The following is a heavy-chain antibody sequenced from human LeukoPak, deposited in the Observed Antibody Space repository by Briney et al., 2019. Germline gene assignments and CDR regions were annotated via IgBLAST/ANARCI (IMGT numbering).Heavy chain of an antibody. Sequence: GESQKISCKGSGYRFTRYWIGWVRQMPGKGLEWMGIIYPGDSDSTYSPSFQGQVSISADKSISTAYLQWGSLKASDTAMYYCARRANLGYCSGGSCYNQAFDIWGQGTVVTVSS. V-gene: IGHV5-51*01. D-gene: IGHD2-15*01. CDR1: GYRFTRYW. CDR3: ARRANLGYCSGGSCYNQAFDI. J-gene: IGHJ3*02. CDR2: IYPGDSDS.